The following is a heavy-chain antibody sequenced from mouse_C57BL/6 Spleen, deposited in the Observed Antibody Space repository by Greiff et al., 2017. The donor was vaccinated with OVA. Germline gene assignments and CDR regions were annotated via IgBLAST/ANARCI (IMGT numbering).Heavy chain of an antibody. V-gene: IGHV1-15*01. CDR3: TRENFYGSRFAY. J-gene: IGHJ3*01. CDR2: IDPETGGT. D-gene: IGHD1-1*01. Sequence: QVQLKESGAELVRPGASVTLSCKASGYTFTDYEMHWVKQTPVHGLEWIGAIDPETGGTAYNQKFKGKAILTADKSSSTAYMELRSLTSEDSAVYYCTRENFYGSRFAYWGQGTLVTVSA. CDR1: GYTFTDYE.